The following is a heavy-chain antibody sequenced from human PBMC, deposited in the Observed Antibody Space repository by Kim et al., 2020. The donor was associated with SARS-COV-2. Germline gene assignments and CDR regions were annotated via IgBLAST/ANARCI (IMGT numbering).Heavy chain of an antibody. J-gene: IGHJ4*02. Sequence: GGSLRLSCAASGFTFSSHGMHWVRQAPGKGLEWVAVIWHDGSNKYYGDSVRGRFTISRDASKNTVFLQMNSLSPEDTAMYYCARDRTGTSGGGLDYWGQGTLVTVSS. CDR2: IWHDGSNK. CDR3: ARDRTGTSGGGLDY. D-gene: IGHD1-1*01. CDR1: GFTFSSHG. V-gene: IGHV3-33*01.